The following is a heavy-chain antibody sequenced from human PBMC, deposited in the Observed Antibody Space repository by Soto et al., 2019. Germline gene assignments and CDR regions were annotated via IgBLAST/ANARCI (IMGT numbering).Heavy chain of an antibody. Sequence: PVGSLRLSCAASGFTFSSYWMSWVRQAPGKGLEWVANIKQDGSEKYYVDSVKGRFTISRDNAKNSLYLQMNSLRAEDTAVYYCASLPRIAAAGTTPYYYYGMDVWGQGTTVTVSS. V-gene: IGHV3-7*01. CDR3: ASLPRIAAAGTTPYYYYGMDV. D-gene: IGHD6-13*01. CDR1: GFTFSSYW. J-gene: IGHJ6*02. CDR2: IKQDGSEK.